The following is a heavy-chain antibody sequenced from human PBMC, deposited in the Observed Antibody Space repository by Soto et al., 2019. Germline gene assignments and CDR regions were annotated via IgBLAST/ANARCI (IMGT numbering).Heavy chain of an antibody. J-gene: IGHJ6*02. CDR2: IYYSGST. CDR1: GGSISSSSYY. D-gene: IGHD6-13*01. Sequence: SETLSLTCTVSGGSISSSSYYWGWIRQPPGKGLEWVGSIYYSGSTYYNPSLRSRVTISVDTSKNQFSLKLSSVTAADTAVYYCGRPLSSGWSGGMDVWGQGTTVTVSS. V-gene: IGHV4-39*01. CDR3: GRPLSSGWSGGMDV.